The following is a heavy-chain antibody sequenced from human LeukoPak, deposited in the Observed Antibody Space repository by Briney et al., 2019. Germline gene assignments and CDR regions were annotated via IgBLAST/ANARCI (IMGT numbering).Heavy chain of an antibody. V-gene: IGHV3-30-3*01. D-gene: IGHD3-3*01. CDR1: GFTFSSYA. J-gene: IGHJ4*02. CDR2: ISYDGSNK. Sequence: PGGSLRLSCAASGFTFSSYAMHWVRQAPGKGLEWVAVISYDGSNKYYADSVKGRFTISRGNSKNTLYLQMNSLGAEDTAVYYCARQTDFWSGYCHDYWGQGTLVTVSS. CDR3: ARQTDFWSGYCHDY.